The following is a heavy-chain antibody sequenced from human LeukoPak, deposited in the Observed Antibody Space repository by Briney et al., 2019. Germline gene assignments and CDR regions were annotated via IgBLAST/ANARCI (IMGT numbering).Heavy chain of an antibody. J-gene: IGHJ4*02. CDR2: IYYSGST. V-gene: IGHV4-39*07. CDR1: GGSISSSSYY. D-gene: IGHD2-2*01. Sequence: SETLSLTCTVSGGSISSSSYYWGWIRQPPGKGLEWIGSIYYSGSTYYNPSLKSRVTISVDTSKNQFSLKLSSVTAADTAVYYCARAPKHTNSWYYFDYWGQGTLVSVSS. CDR3: ARAPKHTNSWYYFDY.